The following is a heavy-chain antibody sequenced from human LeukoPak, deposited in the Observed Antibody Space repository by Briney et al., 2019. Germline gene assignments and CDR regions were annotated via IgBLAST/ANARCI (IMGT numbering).Heavy chain of an antibody. J-gene: IGHJ4*02. Sequence: ASVKVSCKASGGTFSSYAISWVRQAPGQGLEWMGWISAYNGNTNYAQKLQGRVTMTTDTSTSTAYMELRSLRSDDTAVYYCARENIVATIGENFDYWGQGTLVTVSS. CDR2: ISAYNGNT. CDR1: GGTFSSYA. V-gene: IGHV1-18*01. D-gene: IGHD5-12*01. CDR3: ARENIVATIGENFDY.